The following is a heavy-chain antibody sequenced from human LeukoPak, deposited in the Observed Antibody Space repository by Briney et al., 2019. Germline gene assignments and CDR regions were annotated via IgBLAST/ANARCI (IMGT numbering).Heavy chain of an antibody. D-gene: IGHD4-17*01. J-gene: IGHJ4*02. Sequence: PSETLSLTCAVYGGSFSGYYWSWIRQPPGKGLEWIGEINHSGSTNYNPSLKSRVTISVDTSKNQFSLKLSSVTAADTAVYYCARGYGDYVVWLNYWGQGTLVTVSS. CDR1: GGSFSGYY. CDR2: INHSGST. V-gene: IGHV4-34*01. CDR3: ARGYGDYVVWLNY.